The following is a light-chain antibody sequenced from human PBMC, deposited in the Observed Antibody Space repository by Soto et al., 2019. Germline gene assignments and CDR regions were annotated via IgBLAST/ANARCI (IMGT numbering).Light chain of an antibody. J-gene: IGKJ1*01. CDR1: QSFSNNY. CDR2: GAS. CDR3: QHYGTSTT. V-gene: IGKV3-20*01. Sequence: EIVLTQSPGTLSLSPGERATLSCRASQSFSNNYLAWYQQKPGQAPRLLIYGASIRATGIPDRFSGSGSGTDFTLTISRLEPEDFAVYYCQHYGTSTTFGQGTKVEIK.